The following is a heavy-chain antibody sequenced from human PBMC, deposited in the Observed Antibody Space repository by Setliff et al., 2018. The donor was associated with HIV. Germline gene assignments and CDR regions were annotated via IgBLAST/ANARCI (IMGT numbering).Heavy chain of an antibody. Sequence: SETLSLTCTVSGGSISSSSYYWGWIRQPPGKGLEWIGSIYYSGSTYYNPSLKSRVTISVDTSKNQFSLKLSSVTAADTAVYYCARDRFTWNYGKNYMDVWGTGTTVTVSS. CDR2: IYYSGST. V-gene: IGHV4-39*02. J-gene: IGHJ6*03. CDR3: ARDRFTWNYGKNYMDV. CDR1: GGSISSSSYY. D-gene: IGHD1-7*01.